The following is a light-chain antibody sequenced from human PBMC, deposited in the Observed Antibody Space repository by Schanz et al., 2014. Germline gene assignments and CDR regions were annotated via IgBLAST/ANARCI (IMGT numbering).Light chain of an antibody. J-gene: IGKJ2*01. CDR3: QQYNSY. CDR2: GAS. CDR1: QTISNN. V-gene: IGKV3-15*01. Sequence: EIVMTQSPDTLSLSPGERATLSCRASQTISNNLAWYQQKPGQAPRLLIYGASTRATGIPARFSGSGSGTEFTLTISSLQPDDFATYYCQQYNSYFGQGTKLEIK.